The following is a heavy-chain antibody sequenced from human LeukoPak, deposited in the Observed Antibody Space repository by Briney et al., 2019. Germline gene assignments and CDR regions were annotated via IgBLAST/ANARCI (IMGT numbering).Heavy chain of an antibody. CDR1: GGSISSSNW. D-gene: IGHD4-17*01. V-gene: IGHV4-4*02. J-gene: IGHJ5*02. CDR2: IYHSGST. Sequence: PSGTLSLTCAVSGGSISSSNWWSWVRQPPGKGLEWIGEIYHSGSTNYNPSLKTRVTMSVDTSKNQFSLKLSSVTAADTAVYYCARGPLTMTRGFDPWGQGTLVTVSS. CDR3: ARGPLTMTRGFDP.